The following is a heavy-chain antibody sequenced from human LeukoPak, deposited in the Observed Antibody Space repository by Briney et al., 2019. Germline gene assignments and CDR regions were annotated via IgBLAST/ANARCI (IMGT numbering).Heavy chain of an antibody. CDR1: GVSMSSYY. Sequence: AETLSLTCTVSGVSMSSYYWSWLRQPPGKGLEWVGYMYYSGSNNYNPSLKRRVTISVDTSKKKCSLKGRSVSAAEEAVYYCARGYDDILTGYYGIAHSGTFDIWGQGTMVTVSS. CDR3: ARGYDDILTGYYGIAHSGTFDI. CDR2: MYYSGSN. V-gene: IGHV4-59*01. J-gene: IGHJ3*02. D-gene: IGHD3-9*01.